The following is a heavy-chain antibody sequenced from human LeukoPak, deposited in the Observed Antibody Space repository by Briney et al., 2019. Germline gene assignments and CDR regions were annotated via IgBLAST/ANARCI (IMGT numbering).Heavy chain of an antibody. CDR3: TTHIDYGSHFDY. CDR2: FDPEDGET. J-gene: IGHJ4*02. V-gene: IGHV1-24*01. CDR1: GNTLIAIS. D-gene: IGHD4-17*01. Sequence: ASVKVSCKVSGNTLIAISMHWVRQAPGKGLEWMGGFDPEDGETIYPQKFQGRVTMTEDTSTDTAYMELSSLRSEDTAVYYCTTHIDYGSHFDYWGQGTLVTVSS.